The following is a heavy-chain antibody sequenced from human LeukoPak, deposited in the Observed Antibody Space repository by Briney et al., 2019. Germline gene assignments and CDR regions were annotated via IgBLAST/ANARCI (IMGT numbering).Heavy chain of an antibody. Sequence: ASVKVSCKASGYTFTSYDINWVRQATGQGLEWMGWMNPNSGNTGYAQKLQGRVTMTRNTSISTAYMELSSLRSEDTAVYYCARGRVRSSSILYWFDPWGQGTLVTVSS. CDR2: MNPNSGNT. V-gene: IGHV1-8*01. D-gene: IGHD6-6*01. CDR3: ARGRVRSSSILYWFDP. J-gene: IGHJ5*02. CDR1: GYTFTSYD.